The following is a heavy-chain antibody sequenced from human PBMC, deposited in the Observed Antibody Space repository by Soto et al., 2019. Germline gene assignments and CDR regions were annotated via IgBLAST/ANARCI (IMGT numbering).Heavy chain of an antibody. CDR1: GASINNNDYY. CDR2: VYYSGTT. V-gene: IGHV4-30-4*01. D-gene: IGHD3-22*01. Sequence: SETLSLTCTVSGASINNNDYYWSWIRQTPGKGLEWIGYVYYSGTTDYIPSLKSRLSMSIDKSQNQFTLKLNSVTAADTATYYCARMSYFYDKWYFDLWGRGALVTVSS. CDR3: ARMSYFYDKWYFDL. J-gene: IGHJ2*01.